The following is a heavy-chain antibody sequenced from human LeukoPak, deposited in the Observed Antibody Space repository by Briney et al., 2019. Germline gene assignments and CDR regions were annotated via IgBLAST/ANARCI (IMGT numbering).Heavy chain of an antibody. CDR3: AREGDNYGNWFDP. Sequence: SETLSFTCTVSGGSISSYYWSWIRQPPGRGLEWIGYIYYSGSTNYNPSLKSRVTISLHTSKNQFSLKLSSVTTADTAVYYCAREGDNYGNWFDPWGQGTLVTVSS. D-gene: IGHD5-18*01. CDR1: GGSISSYY. J-gene: IGHJ5*02. V-gene: IGHV4-59*01. CDR2: IYYSGST.